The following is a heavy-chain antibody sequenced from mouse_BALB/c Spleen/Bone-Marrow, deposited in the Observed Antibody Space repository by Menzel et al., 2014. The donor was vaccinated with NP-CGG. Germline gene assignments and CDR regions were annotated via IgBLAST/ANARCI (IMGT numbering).Heavy chain of an antibody. V-gene: IGHV14-3*02. D-gene: IGHD1-1*01. CDR3: ARYYYGFYFDY. CDR2: IDPANGNT. J-gene: IGHJ2*01. CDR1: GFNIKDTY. Sequence: DVKLVESGAELVKPGASVKLSCTASGFNIKDTYXHWVKQRPXQGLEGIGRIDPANGNTKYDPKFQGKATTTADTSSNTAYLQPSSLTSEDTAVYYCARYYYGFYFDYWGQGTTLTVSS.